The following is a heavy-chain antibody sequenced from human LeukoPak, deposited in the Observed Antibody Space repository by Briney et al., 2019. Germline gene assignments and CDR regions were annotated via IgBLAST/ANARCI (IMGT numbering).Heavy chain of an antibody. V-gene: IGHV1-69*04. Sequence: VASVKVSCKASGGTFSSYAISWVRQAPGQGLEWMGRIIPILGIANYAQKFQGRVTITADKSTSTAYMELSSLRSEDTAVYYCARDRRESYSYGAHYYYYGMDVWGQGTTVTVSS. CDR3: ARDRRESYSYGAHYYYYGMDV. D-gene: IGHD5-18*01. CDR2: IIPILGIA. CDR1: GGTFSSYA. J-gene: IGHJ6*02.